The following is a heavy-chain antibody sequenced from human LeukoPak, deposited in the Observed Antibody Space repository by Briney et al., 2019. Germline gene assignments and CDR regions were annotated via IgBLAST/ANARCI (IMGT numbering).Heavy chain of an antibody. CDR3: ANPNYYGSGSLNWFDP. Sequence: GGSLRLSCAASGFTFSSYAMSWVRQAPGMGLEWVSAISGSGGSTYYADSVKGRFTISRDNSKNTLYLQMNSLRAEDTAVYYCANPNYYGSGSLNWFDPWGQGTLVTVSS. V-gene: IGHV3-23*01. CDR1: GFTFSSYA. D-gene: IGHD3-10*01. J-gene: IGHJ5*02. CDR2: ISGSGGST.